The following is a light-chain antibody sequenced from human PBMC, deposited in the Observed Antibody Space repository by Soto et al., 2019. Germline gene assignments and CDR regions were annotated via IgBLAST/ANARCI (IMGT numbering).Light chain of an antibody. CDR2: EGN. CDR1: SRDVGGYNL. V-gene: IGLV2-23*01. J-gene: IGLJ1*01. Sequence: QSFLTQPASVSGSSGQSITISCTGGSRDVGGYNLVSWYQQHPGKVPKLIIYEGNQRPSGVSNRFSGSKSGNTASLTISGLQAEDEADYYCCSFAGSLYVFGTGTKVTVL. CDR3: CSFAGSLYV.